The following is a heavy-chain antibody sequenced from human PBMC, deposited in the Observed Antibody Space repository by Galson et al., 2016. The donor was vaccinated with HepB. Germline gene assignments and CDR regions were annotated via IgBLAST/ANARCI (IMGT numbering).Heavy chain of an antibody. CDR1: GYIFTNHA. D-gene: IGHD6-19*01. CDR3: ARDLVDSSGWVDY. J-gene: IGHJ4*02. CDR2: IDTKNGNT. V-gene: IGHV1-18*04. Sequence: SVKVSCKASGYIFTNHAFSWVRQAPGQSLEWMGWIDTKNGNTVYARKLQGRVTMTTDTSTNTAYMELTSLRSDDTAVYYCARDLVDSSGWVDYWGQGTLGTVSS.